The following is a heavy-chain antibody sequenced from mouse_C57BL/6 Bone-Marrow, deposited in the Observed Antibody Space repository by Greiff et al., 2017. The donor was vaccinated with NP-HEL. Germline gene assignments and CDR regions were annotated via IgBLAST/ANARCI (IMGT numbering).Heavy chain of an antibody. CDR3: ARRGYDGYPGGY. CDR2: IYPRSGNT. CDR1: GYTFTSYG. V-gene: IGHV1-81*01. Sequence: VKLQESGAELARPGASVKLSCKASGYTFTSYGISWVKQRTGQGLEWIGEIYPRSGNTYYNEKFKGKATLTADKSSSTAYMELRSLTSEDSAVYFCARRGYDGYPGGYWGQGTTLTGAS. J-gene: IGHJ2*01. D-gene: IGHD2-3*01.